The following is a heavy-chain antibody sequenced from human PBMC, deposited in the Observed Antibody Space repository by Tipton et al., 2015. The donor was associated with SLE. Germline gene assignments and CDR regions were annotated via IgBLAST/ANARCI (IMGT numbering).Heavy chain of an antibody. V-gene: IGHV4-61*02. CDR2: IYTSGST. CDR1: GGSISSGSYY. CDR3: ARQSYSSSWYGY. J-gene: IGHJ4*02. Sequence: TLSLTCTVSGGSISSGSYYWSWIRQPAGKGLEWIGRIYTSGSTNYNPSLKSRVTISVDTSKNQFSLKLSSVTAADTAVYYCARQSYSSSWYGYWGQGTLVTVSS. D-gene: IGHD6-13*01.